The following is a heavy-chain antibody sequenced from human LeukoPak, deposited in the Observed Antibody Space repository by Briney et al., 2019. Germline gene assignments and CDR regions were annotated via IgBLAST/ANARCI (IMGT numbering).Heavy chain of an antibody. D-gene: IGHD6-19*01. V-gene: IGHV3-23*01. Sequence: GGSLRLSCAASGFTVSSNYMSWVRQAPGKGLEWVSAISGSGGSTYYADSVKGRFTISRDMSKNTLYLQMNSLRAEDTAVYYCAKGGYSSGWFCSDFDYWGQGTLVTVSS. CDR2: ISGSGGST. CDR3: AKGGYSSGWFCSDFDY. CDR1: GFTVSSNY. J-gene: IGHJ4*02.